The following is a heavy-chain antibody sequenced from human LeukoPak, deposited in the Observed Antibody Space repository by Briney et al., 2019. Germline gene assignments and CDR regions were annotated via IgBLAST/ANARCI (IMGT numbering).Heavy chain of an antibody. V-gene: IGHV3-7*01. Sequence: QPGGSLRLSCAASGFTFSSYWMSWVRQAPGKGLEWVANIKQDGSEKYYVDSVKGRFTTSRDNAKNSLYLQMNSLRAEDTAVYYCARDQGSGYSYGYAYWGQGTLVTVSS. CDR3: ARDQGSGYSYGYAY. D-gene: IGHD5-18*01. CDR1: GFTFSSYW. CDR2: IKQDGSEK. J-gene: IGHJ4*02.